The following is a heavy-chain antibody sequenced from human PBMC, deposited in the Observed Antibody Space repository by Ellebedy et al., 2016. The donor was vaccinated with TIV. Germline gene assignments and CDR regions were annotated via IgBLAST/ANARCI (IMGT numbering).Heavy chain of an antibody. CDR3: AREAYYGSGKPNPLAY. Sequence: SQTLSLTXXISGDSVSSNSAAWNWIRQSPSRGLEWLGRTFYRSQWHTDYADSVKSRITISPDTSKNQFSLQLNSVTPEDTAVYYCAREAYYGSGKPNPLAYWGQGTLVTVSS. D-gene: IGHD3-10*01. V-gene: IGHV6-1*01. J-gene: IGHJ4*02. CDR2: TFYRSQWHT. CDR1: GDSVSSNSAA.